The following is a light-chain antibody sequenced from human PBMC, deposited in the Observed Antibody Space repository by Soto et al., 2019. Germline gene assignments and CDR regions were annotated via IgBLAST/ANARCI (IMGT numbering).Light chain of an antibody. J-gene: IGKJ3*01. V-gene: IGKV1-39*01. CDR2: AAS. CDR3: QQSYNSPFN. Sequence: DIQMTQSPSSLSASVGDRVTITCRASQSISSYLNWYQQKPGKAPKLLIYAASSLQSGVPSRFSGSGSGTDFTLTIDSLQPEDFATYYCQQSYNSPFNFGPGTKVDI. CDR1: QSISSY.